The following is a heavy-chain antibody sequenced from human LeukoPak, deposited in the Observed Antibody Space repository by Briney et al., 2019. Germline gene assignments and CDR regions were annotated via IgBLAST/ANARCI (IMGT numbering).Heavy chain of an antibody. Sequence: GGSLRLSCAASGFTFSSYAMSWVRQAPGKGLEWVSAISGSGGSTYYADSVKGRFTISRDNSKNKLYLQMNSLRVKDTAVYYCAKQGTMVRGVIAWFDPWGQGTLVTVSS. V-gene: IGHV3-23*01. J-gene: IGHJ5*02. CDR1: GFTFSSYA. CDR3: AKQGTMVRGVIAWFDP. CDR2: ISGSGGST. D-gene: IGHD3-10*01.